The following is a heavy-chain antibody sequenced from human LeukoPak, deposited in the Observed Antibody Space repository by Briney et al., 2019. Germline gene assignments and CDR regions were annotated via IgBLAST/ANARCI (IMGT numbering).Heavy chain of an antibody. V-gene: IGHV1-46*01. D-gene: IGHD6-19*01. Sequence: NPSGGSTSYAQKFQGRVTMTRDTSTSTVYMELSSLRSEDTAVYYCAREGVAGTPFARAFDYWGQGTLVTVSS. CDR3: AREGVAGTPFARAFDY. CDR2: NPSGGST. J-gene: IGHJ4*02.